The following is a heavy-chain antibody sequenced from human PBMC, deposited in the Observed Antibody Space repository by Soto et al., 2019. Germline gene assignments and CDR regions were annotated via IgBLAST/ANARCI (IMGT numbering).Heavy chain of an antibody. Sequence: PGQALKISCKGSGCSGRNYWSCWWRQMPGRGREWMGIIYPGDSDIRYSPSFQGQVTISADKSISPAYLQWSSLKASDTAMYYCAARHCSGGSCYHFYFEYWGQGTLVTVSS. V-gene: IGHV5-51*01. CDR2: IYPGDSDI. D-gene: IGHD2-15*01. CDR1: GCSGRNYW. J-gene: IGHJ4*02. CDR3: AARHCSGGSCYHFYFEY.